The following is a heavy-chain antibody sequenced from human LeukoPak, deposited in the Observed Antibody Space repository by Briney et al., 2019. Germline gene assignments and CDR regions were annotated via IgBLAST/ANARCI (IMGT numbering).Heavy chain of an antibody. CDR3: ASSPTEYTFDI. CDR2: IYYSGST. Sequence: SETLSLTCTVSGGSISSGGYYWSWLRQHPGKGLEWIGYIYYSGSTYYHPSLKSRFTISVDTSKNQFSLKLSSVTAADTAVYYCASSPTEYTFDIWGQGTMVTVSS. J-gene: IGHJ3*02. CDR1: GGSISSGGYY. V-gene: IGHV4-31*03. D-gene: IGHD1-1*01.